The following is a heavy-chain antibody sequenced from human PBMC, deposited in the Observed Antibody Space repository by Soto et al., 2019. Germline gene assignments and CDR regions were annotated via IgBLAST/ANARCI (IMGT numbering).Heavy chain of an antibody. CDR3: ARGSAWSIAAAGSLHY. D-gene: IGHD6-13*01. Sequence: QVQLVESGGGVVQPGRSLRLSCAASGFTFSTYVMHWVRQAPGKGLAWVGVVAYDGSNQHYADSVKGRITISRDNSKNTLSLQMTSLRPEDTAVYYCARGSAWSIAAAGSLHYWGQGTLVTVSS. V-gene: IGHV3-30-3*01. J-gene: IGHJ4*01. CDR1: GFTFSTYV. CDR2: VAYDGSNQ.